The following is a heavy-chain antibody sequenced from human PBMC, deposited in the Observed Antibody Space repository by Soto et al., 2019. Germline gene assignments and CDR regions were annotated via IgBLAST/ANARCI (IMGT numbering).Heavy chain of an antibody. CDR3: AVGRVAATPYHYYSVMVV. V-gene: IGHV3-23*01. D-gene: IGHD6-13*01. Sequence: PGGSLRLSCAASGFTFNRYSFHWVRQAPGKGLEWVSAISGGVDSTFYANSVKGRFTISRDNSKNIQYLQMNNLRAEDTAIYYCAVGRVAATPYHYYSVMVVWGQGTTVTVSS. J-gene: IGHJ6*02. CDR1: GFTFNRYS. CDR2: ISGGVDST.